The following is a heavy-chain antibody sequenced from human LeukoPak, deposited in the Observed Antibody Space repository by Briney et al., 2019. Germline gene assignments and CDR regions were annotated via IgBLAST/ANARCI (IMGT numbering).Heavy chain of an antibody. V-gene: IGHV3-48*02. CDR2: ITASGIAM. CDR1: GFTFSSYS. D-gene: IGHD1-26*01. CDR3: ASSGSYRFDY. J-gene: IGHJ4*02. Sequence: GGSLRLSCAASGFTFSSYSMNWVRQAPGKGLEWVSHITASGIAMFYADSVKGRFTISRDNAKNSLYLQMNSLRDEDTAVYYCASSGSYRFDYWGQGTLVTASS.